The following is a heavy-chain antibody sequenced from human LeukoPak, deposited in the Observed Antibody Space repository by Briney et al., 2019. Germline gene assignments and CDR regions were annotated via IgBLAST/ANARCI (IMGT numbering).Heavy chain of an antibody. V-gene: IGHV4-34*01. CDR2: INHSGST. CDR3: ARDMYYYDGSGDY. Sequence: SETLSLTCAVYGGSFSGYYWSWIRQPPGKGLEWIGEINHSGSTNYNPSLKSRVTISINTSKNQFSLKLTSVTAADTAVYYCARDMYYYDGSGDYWGQGTLVTVSS. D-gene: IGHD3-22*01. CDR1: GGSFSGYY. J-gene: IGHJ4*02.